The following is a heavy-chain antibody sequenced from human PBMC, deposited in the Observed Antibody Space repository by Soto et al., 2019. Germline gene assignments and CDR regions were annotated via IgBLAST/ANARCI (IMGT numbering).Heavy chain of an antibody. Sequence: GESLKISCKGSGYSFTSYWIGWVRQTPGKGLEWMGIIYPGDSDTRYSPSFQGQVTISADKSISTAYLQWSSLKASDTAMYYCARHRIAVAGRGWFDPWGQGTLVTVSS. V-gene: IGHV5-51*01. D-gene: IGHD6-19*01. CDR1: GYSFTSYW. J-gene: IGHJ5*02. CDR2: IYPGDSDT. CDR3: ARHRIAVAGRGWFDP.